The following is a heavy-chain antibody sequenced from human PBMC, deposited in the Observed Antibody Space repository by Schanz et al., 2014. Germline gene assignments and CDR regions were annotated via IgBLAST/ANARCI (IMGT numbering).Heavy chain of an antibody. V-gene: IGHV1-69*08. CDR1: GGTFSSYT. CDR3: ARDRDQWDGNYLDY. Sequence: QVQLVQSAAEVKKPGSSVKVSCKASGGTFSSYTISWVRQAPGQGLEWMGMINPSGGSTTYAQKFQGRVTMTTDTSTSTVYMELRSLTSDDSAVYYCARDRDQWDGNYLDYWGQGTLXTVSS. CDR2: INPSGGST. J-gene: IGHJ4*02. D-gene: IGHD1-26*01.